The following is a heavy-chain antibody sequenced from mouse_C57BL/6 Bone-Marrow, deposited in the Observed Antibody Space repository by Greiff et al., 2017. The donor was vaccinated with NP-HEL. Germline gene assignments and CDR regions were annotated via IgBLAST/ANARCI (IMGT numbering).Heavy chain of an antibody. J-gene: IGHJ2*01. CDR3: TRAPPFTKAYYFDD. CDR1: GYTFTDYE. Sequence: VQLQQSGAELVRPGASVTLSCKASGYTFTDYEMHWVKQTPVHGLEWIGAIDPETGGTAYNQKFKSKAILTADKSSSTAYMELRSLTSEDYAVYYCTRAPPFTKAYYFDDWGQGTTLTVSS. D-gene: IGHD1-2*01. CDR2: IDPETGGT. V-gene: IGHV1-15*01.